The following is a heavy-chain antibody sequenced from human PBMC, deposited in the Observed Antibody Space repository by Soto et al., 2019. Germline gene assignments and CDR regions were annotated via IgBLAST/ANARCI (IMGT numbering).Heavy chain of an antibody. V-gene: IGHV3-33*01. CDR2: IVREGSEK. CDR1: GFAFSSHG. Sequence: QVQLVESGGGVVQPGRSLRLSCAASGFAFSSHGMHWVRQAPGKGLEWVAVIVREGSEKHYADSVKGRFTISRDNSKNTLYLEMNSLRAEDTAVYYCSRDDDYDDNGLDSWGQGTLVTVSS. D-gene: IGHD4-17*01. J-gene: IGHJ5*01. CDR3: SRDDDYDDNGLDS.